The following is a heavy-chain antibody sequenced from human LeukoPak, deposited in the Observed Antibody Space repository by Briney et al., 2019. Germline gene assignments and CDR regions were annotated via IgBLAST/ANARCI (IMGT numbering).Heavy chain of an antibody. CDR1: GGSISSSSYY. Sequence: PSETLSLTCTVSGGSISSSSYYWGWIRQPPGKGLEWIGSIYYSGSTYYNPSLKSRVTISVDTSKNQFSLKLSSVAAADTAVYYCARHANWFDPWGQGTLVTVSS. V-gene: IGHV4-39*01. CDR2: IYYSGST. J-gene: IGHJ5*02. CDR3: ARHANWFDP.